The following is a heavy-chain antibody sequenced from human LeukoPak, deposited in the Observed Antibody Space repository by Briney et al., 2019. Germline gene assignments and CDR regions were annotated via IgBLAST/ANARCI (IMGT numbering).Heavy chain of an antibody. D-gene: IGHD3-10*01. CDR2: INHSGST. CDR1: GGSFSGYY. Sequence: SETLSLTCAVYGGSFSGYYWSWLRQPPGKGLEWIGEINHSGSTNYNPSLKSRVTISVDTSKNQFSPKLSSVTAADTAVYYCASLFRSRGAFDIWGQGTMVIVSS. CDR3: ASLFRSRGAFDI. J-gene: IGHJ3*02. V-gene: IGHV4-34*01.